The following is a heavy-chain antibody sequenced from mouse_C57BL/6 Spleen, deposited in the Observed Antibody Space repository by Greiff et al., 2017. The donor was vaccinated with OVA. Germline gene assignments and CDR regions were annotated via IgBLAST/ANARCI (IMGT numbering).Heavy chain of an antibody. CDR1: GFSLTSYG. J-gene: IGHJ1*03. Sequence: VQLQQSGPGLVQPSQSLSITCTVSGFSLTSYGVHWVRQPPGKGLEWLGVIWSGGSTDYNAAFISRLSISKDNSKSQVFFKMNSLQADDTAIYYCAKGPNWGDWYFDVWGTGTTVTVSS. D-gene: IGHD4-1*01. V-gene: IGHV2-4*01. CDR3: AKGPNWGDWYFDV. CDR2: IWSGGST.